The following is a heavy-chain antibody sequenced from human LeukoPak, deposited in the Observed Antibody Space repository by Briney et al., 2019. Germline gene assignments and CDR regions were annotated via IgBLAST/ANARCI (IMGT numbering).Heavy chain of an antibody. CDR1: GLAFSDYW. V-gene: IGHV3-7*05. J-gene: IGHJ4*02. CDR3: AKAPVQQARFGPFDY. D-gene: IGHD3-16*01. Sequence: GGSLRLSCAASGLAFSDYWVSRVRQAPGKGLEWVANIKPDGGHQNYVDSVKGRFTISRDNSKNTLYLQLTSLRAEDTAVYYCAKAPVQQARFGPFDYWGQGTLVTVSS. CDR2: IKPDGGHQ.